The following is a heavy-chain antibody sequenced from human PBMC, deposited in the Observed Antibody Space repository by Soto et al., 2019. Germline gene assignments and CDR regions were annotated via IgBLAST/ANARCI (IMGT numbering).Heavy chain of an antibody. CDR1: GFTFSSYS. V-gene: IGHV3-21*01. CDR3: ARGQLGYFDWLLDGMDV. J-gene: IGHJ6*02. D-gene: IGHD3-9*01. Sequence: GSLRLSCAASGFTFSSYSMNWVRQAPGKGLEWVSSISSSSSYIYYADSVKGRFTISRDNAKNSLYLQMNSLRAEDTAVYYCARGQLGYFDWLLDGMDVWGQGTTVTVSS. CDR2: ISSSSSYI.